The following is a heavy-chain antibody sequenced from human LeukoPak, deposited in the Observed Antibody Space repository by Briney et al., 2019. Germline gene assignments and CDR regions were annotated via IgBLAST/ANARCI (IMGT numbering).Heavy chain of an antibody. D-gene: IGHD1-14*01. Sequence: SETLSLTCTVSGGSISSSSYYWGWIRQPPGKGLEWIGSIYYSGSTYYNPSLKSRVTISVDTSKNQFSLKLSSMTAADTAVYYCARRRIRWAFDIWGQGTMVTVSS. V-gene: IGHV4-39*01. CDR1: GGSISSSSYY. J-gene: IGHJ3*02. CDR2: IYYSGST. CDR3: ARRRIRWAFDI.